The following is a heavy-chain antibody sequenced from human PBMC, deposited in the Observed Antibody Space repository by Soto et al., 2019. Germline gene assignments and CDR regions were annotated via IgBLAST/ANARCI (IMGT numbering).Heavy chain of an antibody. V-gene: IGHV1-46*01. J-gene: IGHJ5*02. CDR1: GDTFTSYY. Sequence: ASVKVSCKAPGDTFTSYYLNWVRQAPGQGLEWMGVINPHGGSTKYAQKFQGRITMTRDTSRSTVYMELSSLRADDTAIYYCARSSGGNFGIIIEGSNWFDPWGQGTLVTVSS. D-gene: IGHD3-3*01. CDR3: ARSSGGNFGIIIEGSNWFDP. CDR2: INPHGGST.